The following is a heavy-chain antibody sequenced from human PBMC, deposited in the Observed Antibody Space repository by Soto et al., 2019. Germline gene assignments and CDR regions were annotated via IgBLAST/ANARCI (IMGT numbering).Heavy chain of an antibody. CDR2: TNTGGTT. J-gene: IGHJ6*02. V-gene: IGHV3-53*02. CDR3: AKGDGFILAV. Sequence: EVQVLATGGGLIQPGGSLRLSCAASGFTVNSNYMSWVRQAPGEGLQWVSNTNTGGTTYYADSVKGRFTVSRDNSKNTLYLQMNSLRAEDTAVYYCAKGDGFILAVWGQGTTVSVSS. CDR1: GFTVNSNY. D-gene: IGHD1-26*01.